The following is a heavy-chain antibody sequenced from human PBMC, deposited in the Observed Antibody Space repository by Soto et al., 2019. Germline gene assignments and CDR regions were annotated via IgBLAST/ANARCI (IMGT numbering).Heavy chain of an antibody. D-gene: IGHD5-18*01. CDR2: VYYIGST. CDR1: GVSNSSYY. J-gene: IGHJ4*02. V-gene: IGHV4-59*08. CDR3: ARQGIGVDTAYFDF. Sequence: SETISCPCAVAGVSNSSYYRRWIRQPPGKGQNNIHNVYYIGSTWYKPSLYSRLTISLDPSNSHSSLRLASVSAADTAVDYWARQGIGVDTAYFDFWGQGRLVT.